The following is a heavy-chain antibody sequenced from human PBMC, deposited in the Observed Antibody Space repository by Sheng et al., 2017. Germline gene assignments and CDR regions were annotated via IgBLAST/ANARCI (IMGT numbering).Heavy chain of an antibody. J-gene: IGHJ4*02. Sequence: QVQLVQSGAEVKKPGASVKVSCKASGYTFTSYGISWVRQAPGQGLEWMGWISAYNGNTNYAQKLQGRVTMTTDTSTSTAYMELRSLRSDDTAVYYCARVPFDDYIWGISRPAYYFDYWCQGTLVTVSS. CDR1: GYTFTSYG. V-gene: IGHV1-18*01. CDR3: ARVPFDDYIWGISRPAYYFDY. CDR2: ISAYNGNT. D-gene: IGHD3-16*01.